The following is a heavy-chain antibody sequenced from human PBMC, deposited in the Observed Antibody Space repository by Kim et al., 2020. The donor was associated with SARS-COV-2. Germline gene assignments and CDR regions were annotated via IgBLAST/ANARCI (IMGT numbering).Heavy chain of an antibody. D-gene: IGHD3-9*01. CDR2: ISSSSSYI. CDR3: ARGGRTYDILTGYYPDYYYGMDV. Sequence: GGSLRLSCAASGFTFSSYSMNWVRQAPGKGLEWVSSISSSSSYIYYADSVKGRFTISRDNAKNSLYLQMNSLRAEDTAVYYCARGGRTYDILTGYYPDYYYGMDVWGQGTTVTVSS. V-gene: IGHV3-21*01. J-gene: IGHJ6*02. CDR1: GFTFSSYS.